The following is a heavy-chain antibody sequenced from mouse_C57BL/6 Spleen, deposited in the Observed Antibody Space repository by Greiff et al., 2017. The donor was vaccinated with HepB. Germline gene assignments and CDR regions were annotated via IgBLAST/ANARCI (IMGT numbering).Heavy chain of an antibody. Sequence: EVQLVESGPGLVKPSQSLSLTCSVTGYSITSGYYWNWIRQFPGNKLEWMGYISYDGSNNYNPSLKNRISITRDTSKNQFFLKLNSVTTEDTATYYCARDRGDYDAAMDYWGQGTSVTVSS. CDR2: ISYDGSN. CDR3: ARDRGDYDAAMDY. CDR1: GYSITSGYY. J-gene: IGHJ4*01. D-gene: IGHD2-4*01. V-gene: IGHV3-6*01.